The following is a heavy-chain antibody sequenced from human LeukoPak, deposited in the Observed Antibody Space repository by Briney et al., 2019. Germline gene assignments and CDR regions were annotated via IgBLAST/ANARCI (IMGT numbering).Heavy chain of an antibody. D-gene: IGHD2-2*01. V-gene: IGHV5-51*01. J-gene: IGHJ1*01. CDR1: GYSFTSYW. Sequence: GESLKISCKGSGYSFTSYWIGWVRQMPGKGLEWMGIIYPGDSDTRYSPSFQGQVTISADKSIGTAYLQWSSLKASDTAMYYCARQAVPVAKYFQFWGQGTLVTVSS. CDR2: IYPGDSDT. CDR3: ARQAVPVAKYFQF.